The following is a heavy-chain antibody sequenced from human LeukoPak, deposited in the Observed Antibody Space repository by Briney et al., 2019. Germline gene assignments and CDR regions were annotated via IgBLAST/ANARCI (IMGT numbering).Heavy chain of an antibody. Sequence: PSETLSLTCTVSGGSISSYYWSWIRQPPGKGLEWIGYIYYSGSTNYNPSLKSRVTISVDKSKNQFSLKLSSVTAADTAVYYCAREQYDSSGYLKSNVDYWGQGTLVTVSS. CDR1: GGSISSYY. CDR2: IYYSGST. CDR3: AREQYDSSGYLKSNVDY. D-gene: IGHD3-22*01. J-gene: IGHJ4*02. V-gene: IGHV4-59*12.